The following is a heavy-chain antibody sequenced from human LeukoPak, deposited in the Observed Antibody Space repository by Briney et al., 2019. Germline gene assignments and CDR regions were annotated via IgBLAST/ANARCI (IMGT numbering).Heavy chain of an antibody. CDR2: ISSSSSTI. J-gene: IGHJ4*02. Sequence: GGSLGLSCAASGFTFSSYSMNWVRQAPGKGLEWVSYISSSSSTIYYADSVKGRFTISRDNAKNSLYLQMNSLRAEDTAVYYCARDLGPVDYWGQGTLVTVSS. CDR1: GFTFSSYS. CDR3: ARDLGPVDY. D-gene: IGHD7-27*01. V-gene: IGHV3-48*01.